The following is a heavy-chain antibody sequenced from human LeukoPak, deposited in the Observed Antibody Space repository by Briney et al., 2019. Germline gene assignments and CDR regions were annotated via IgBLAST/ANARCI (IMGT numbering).Heavy chain of an antibody. CDR1: GGTFSSYA. CDR2: IILIFGTA. J-gene: IGHJ4*02. V-gene: IGHV1-69*01. Sequence: SVKVTCKASGGTFSSYAISWVRQAPGQGLEWMGGIILIFGTANYAQKFQGRVTITADESTSTAYMELSSLRSEDTAVYYCACDLVGASDYWGQGTLVTVSS. D-gene: IGHD1-26*01. CDR3: ACDLVGASDY.